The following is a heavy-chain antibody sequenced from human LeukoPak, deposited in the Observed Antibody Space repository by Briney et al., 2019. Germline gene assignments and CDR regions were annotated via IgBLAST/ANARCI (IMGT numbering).Heavy chain of an antibody. V-gene: IGHV1-69*13. CDR1: GGTFSSYA. CDR3: ARLLSPDFWSGYYTAWFDP. J-gene: IGHJ5*02. CDR2: IIPIFGTA. D-gene: IGHD3-3*01. Sequence: GASVKVSCTASGGTFSSYAISWVRQAPGQGLEWMGGIIPIFGTANYAQKFQGRVTITADESTSTAYMELSSLRSEDTAVYYCARLLSPDFWSGYYTAWFDPWGQGTLVTVSS.